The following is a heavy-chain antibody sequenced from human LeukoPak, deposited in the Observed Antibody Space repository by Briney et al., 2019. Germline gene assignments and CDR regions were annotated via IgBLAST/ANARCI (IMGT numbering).Heavy chain of an antibody. V-gene: IGHV1-2*02. D-gene: IGHD3-22*01. CDR2: INPNSDGT. CDR1: GYTFTGYY. Sequence: ASVKVSCKSSGYTFTGYYMHWVRQAPGQGLEWMGWINPNSDGTKYEEKFQGRVTMTRDTSISTAYMELSRLRSDDTAVYYCARVYDSSGYYEPSFDYWGEGSLVTVSS. CDR3: ARVYDSSGYYEPSFDY. J-gene: IGHJ4*02.